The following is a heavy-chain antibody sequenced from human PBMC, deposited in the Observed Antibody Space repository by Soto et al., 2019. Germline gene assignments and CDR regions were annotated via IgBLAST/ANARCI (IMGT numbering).Heavy chain of an antibody. V-gene: IGHV3-23*01. CDR2: ISGGGGDT. CDR3: AKTQQWGLPLSGGMDV. CDR1: GFTFSTYG. Sequence: EVHLLESGGGLVQPRGSLRLSCAASGFTFSTYGMSWVRQAPGKGLELVSVISGGGGDTYYAGSVKGRFTISRDNSKNTLYLDMNSLRAEDTAVYYCAKTQQWGLPLSGGMDVWGQGTTVTVSS. D-gene: IGHD6-19*01. J-gene: IGHJ6*02.